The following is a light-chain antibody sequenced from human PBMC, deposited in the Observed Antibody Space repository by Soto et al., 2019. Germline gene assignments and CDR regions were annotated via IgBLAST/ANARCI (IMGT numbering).Light chain of an antibody. CDR2: GAS. J-gene: IGKJ2*01. V-gene: IGKV1-33*01. Sequence: DPQMTQSPSSLSASVGDRVTITCQASQDISNYLNWYQQKPGKAPKLLIYGASNLETGVPSRFSGRGSGTRFSFTINSLQPEDIATYYCQQYDKIPPTFGQGTKLEIK. CDR3: QQYDKIPPT. CDR1: QDISNY.